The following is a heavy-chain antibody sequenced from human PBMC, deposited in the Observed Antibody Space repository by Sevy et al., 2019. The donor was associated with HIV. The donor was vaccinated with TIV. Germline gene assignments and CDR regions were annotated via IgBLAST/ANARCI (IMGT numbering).Heavy chain of an antibody. J-gene: IGHJ4*02. V-gene: IGHV1-24*01. CDR3: ATTKDYYDSSGYPFDY. CDR1: GYTLIELS. Sequence: AAVKVSCMVSGYTLIELSMHGVRQAPAREREGMGRLDPEDDETSYAQKFQGRVTMTEATSTATDYMELNNLRSADTDVYYCATTKDYYDSSGYPFDYWGQGTLVTVSS. D-gene: IGHD3-22*01. CDR2: LDPEDDET.